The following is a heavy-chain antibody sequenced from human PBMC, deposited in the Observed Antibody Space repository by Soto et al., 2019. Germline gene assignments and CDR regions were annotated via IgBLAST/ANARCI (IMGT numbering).Heavy chain of an antibody. V-gene: IGHV3-48*03. D-gene: IGHD6-6*01. CDR3: ARDLRAARPPFYYYYGMDV. Sequence: PGGSLRLSCAASGFTFSSYEMNWVRQAPGKGLEWVSYISSSGSTIYYADSVKGRFTISRDNAKNSLYLQMNSLRAEDTAVYYCARDLRAARPPFYYYYGMDVWGQGTTVTVSS. J-gene: IGHJ6*02. CDR1: GFTFSSYE. CDR2: ISSSGSTI.